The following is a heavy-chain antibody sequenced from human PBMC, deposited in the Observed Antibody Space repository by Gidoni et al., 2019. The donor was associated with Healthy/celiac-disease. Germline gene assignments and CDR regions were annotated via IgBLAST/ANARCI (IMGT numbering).Heavy chain of an antibody. CDR1: GFTFSSYS. J-gene: IGHJ6*02. CDR2: ISSSSSYI. Sequence: EVQLVESGGGLVKPGGSLRLSCAASGFTFSSYSRNWVRPAPGKGLEWVSSISSSSSYIYYADSVKGRFTISRDNAKNSLYLQMNSLRAEDTAVYYCAREGCSSTSCYGMDVWGQGTTVTVSS. CDR3: AREGCSSTSCYGMDV. D-gene: IGHD2-2*01. V-gene: IGHV3-21*01.